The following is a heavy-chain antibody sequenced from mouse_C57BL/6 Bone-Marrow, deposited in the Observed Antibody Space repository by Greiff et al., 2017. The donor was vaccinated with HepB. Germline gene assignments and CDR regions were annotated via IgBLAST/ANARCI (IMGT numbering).Heavy chain of an antibody. D-gene: IGHD1-1*01. CDR2: ISYDGSN. Sequence: VQLKQSGPGLVKPSQSLSLTCSVTGYSITSGYYWNWIRQFPGNKLEWMGYISYDGSNNYNPSLKNRISITRDTSKNQFFLKLNSVTTEDTATYYCAREYGSRYWGQGTTLTVSS. CDR1: GYSITSGYY. J-gene: IGHJ2*01. V-gene: IGHV3-6*01. CDR3: AREYGSRY.